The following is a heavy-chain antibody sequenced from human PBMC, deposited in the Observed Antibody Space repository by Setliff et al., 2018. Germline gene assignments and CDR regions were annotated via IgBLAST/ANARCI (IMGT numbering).Heavy chain of an antibody. CDR2: LYYSGNT. CDR1: GGSVSSGGYY. V-gene: IGHV4-31*03. Sequence: SETLSLTCTVSGGSVSSGGYYWSWIRQHPGKGLEWIGYLYYSGNTYYNPTLKSRVTISVDTSKNQFSLELSPVTAADTAVYYCARVPRFTDTRNAFDIWGQATMVTVS. J-gene: IGHJ3*02. CDR3: ARVPRFTDTRNAFDI. D-gene: IGHD5-18*01.